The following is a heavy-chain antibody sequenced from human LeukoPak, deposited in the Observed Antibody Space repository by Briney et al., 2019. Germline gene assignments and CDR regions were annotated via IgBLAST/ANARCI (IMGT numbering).Heavy chain of an antibody. CDR3: ATIIAVADGFDY. D-gene: IGHD6-19*01. V-gene: IGHV1-46*01. CDR1: GYTFTSYY. Sequence: EASVKVSCKASGYTFTSYYMRWVRQAPGQGLEWMGIINPSGGSTSYAQKFQGRVTMTRDMSTSTVYMELSSLRSEDTAVYYCATIIAVADGFDYWGQGTLVTVSS. CDR2: INPSGGST. J-gene: IGHJ4*02.